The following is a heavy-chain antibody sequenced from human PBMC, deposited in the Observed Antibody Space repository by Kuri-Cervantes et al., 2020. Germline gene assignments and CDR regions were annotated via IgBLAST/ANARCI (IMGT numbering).Heavy chain of an antibody. CDR3: ARVPGSLSPLYYMDV. CDR2: ISGSGGST. Sequence: GESLKISCAASGFTFSSYAMSWVRQAPGKGLEWVSAISGSGGSTYYADSVKGRFTISRDNAKNSLYLQLNSLRVEDTAVYYCARVPGSLSPLYYMDVWGKGTTVTVSS. CDR1: GFTFSSYA. J-gene: IGHJ6*03. D-gene: IGHD2-15*01. V-gene: IGHV3-23*01.